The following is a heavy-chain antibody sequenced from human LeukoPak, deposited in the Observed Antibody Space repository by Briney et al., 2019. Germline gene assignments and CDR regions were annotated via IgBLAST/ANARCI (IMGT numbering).Heavy chain of an antibody. V-gene: IGHV4-59*06. D-gene: IGHD5-18*01. Sequence: SETLSLTCTVSGGSISSYYWSWIRQHPGKGLEWFGYIYYSGSTYYNPSLKSRVTISVDTSKNQFSLKLSSVTAADTAVYYCARSAAQLWSSFDYWGQGTLVTVSS. J-gene: IGHJ4*02. CDR2: IYYSGST. CDR3: ARSAAQLWSSFDY. CDR1: GGSISSYY.